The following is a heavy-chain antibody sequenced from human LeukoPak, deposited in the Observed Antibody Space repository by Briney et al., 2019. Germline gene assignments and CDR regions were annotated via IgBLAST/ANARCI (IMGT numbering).Heavy chain of an antibody. V-gene: IGHV1-2*06. CDR2: ISPNSGGT. CDR1: GYTFTGYY. D-gene: IGHD6-6*01. Sequence: ASVKVSCKASGYTFTGYYMHWVRQAPGQGLEWMGRISPNSGGTNYAQKFQGRVTMTRDTSISTAYMELSRLRSDDTAVYYCARDFGIAARPGFRYNWLDPWGQGTLVTVSS. J-gene: IGHJ5*02. CDR3: ARDFGIAARPGFRYNWLDP.